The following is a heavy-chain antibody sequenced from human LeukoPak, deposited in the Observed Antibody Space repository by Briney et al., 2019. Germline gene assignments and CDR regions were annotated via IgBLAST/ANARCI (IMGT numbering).Heavy chain of an antibody. CDR2: ISGSGGST. J-gene: IGHJ4*02. CDR3: AKAKPSGYSYGFPRYFDY. D-gene: IGHD5-18*01. Sequence: GGSLRLSCAASGFTFSSYAMSWVRQAPGKGLEWVSAISGSGGSTYYADSVKGRFTISRDNSKNTLYLQMNSLRAEDTAVYYCAKAKPSGYSYGFPRYFDYWGQGTLVTVSS. CDR1: GFTFSSYA. V-gene: IGHV3-23*01.